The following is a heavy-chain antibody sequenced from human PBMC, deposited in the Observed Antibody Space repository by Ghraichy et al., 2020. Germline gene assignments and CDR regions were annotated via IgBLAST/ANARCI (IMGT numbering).Heavy chain of an antibody. D-gene: IGHD2-2*02. J-gene: IGHJ6*02. CDR3: ASFLQPYCSSTSCYTGDYYYYGMDV. CDR1: GFTFSSYS. CDR2: ISSSSSYI. Sequence: GALRLSCAASGFTFSSYSMNWVRQAPGKGLEWVSSISSSSSYIYYADSVKGRFTISRDNAKNSLYLQMNSLRAEDTAVYYCASFLQPYCSSTSCYTGDYYYYGMDVWGQGTTVTVSS. V-gene: IGHV3-21*01.